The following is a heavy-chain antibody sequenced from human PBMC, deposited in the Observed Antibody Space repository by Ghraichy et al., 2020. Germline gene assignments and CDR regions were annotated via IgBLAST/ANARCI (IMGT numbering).Heavy chain of an antibody. J-gene: IGHJ4*02. CDR2: ISGSGGST. CDR3: AKTTLGGGNSESDY. CDR1: GFTFSSYA. D-gene: IGHD4-23*01. Sequence: GGSLRLSCAASGFTFSSYAMSWVRQAPGKGLEWVSAISGSGGSTYYADSVKGRFTISRDNSKNTLYLQMNSLRAEDTAVYYCAKTTLGGGNSESDYWGQGTLVTVSS. V-gene: IGHV3-23*01.